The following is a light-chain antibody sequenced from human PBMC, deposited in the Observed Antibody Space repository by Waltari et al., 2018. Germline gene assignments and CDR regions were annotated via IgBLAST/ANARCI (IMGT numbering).Light chain of an antibody. Sequence: EIVLTQSQGTLSLSPGERATLSCRASQSVTSISLTWYQQKLGQAPRLLIYGTSSRATGIPDRFSDSASGTDFTHNISRLEPEDFAVYYCQQYDGEVVTFGGGTKVEI. CDR1: QSVTSIS. CDR2: GTS. V-gene: IGKV3-20*01. J-gene: IGKJ4*01. CDR3: QQYDGEVVT.